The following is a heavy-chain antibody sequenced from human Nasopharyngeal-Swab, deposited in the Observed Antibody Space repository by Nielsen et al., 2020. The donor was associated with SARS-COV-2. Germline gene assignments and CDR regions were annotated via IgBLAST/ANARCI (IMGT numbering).Heavy chain of an antibody. CDR2: ISSSSSTI. CDR1: GFTFSSYS. Sequence: GESLKISCADSGFTFSSYSMNWVRQAPGKGLEWVSYISSSSSTIYYADSVKGRFTISRDNAKNSLYLQMNSLRAEDTAVYYCARSPRYYYDSNGYYPRVDFDYWGQGTLVTVSS. CDR3: ARSPRYYYDSNGYYPRVDFDY. J-gene: IGHJ4*02. D-gene: IGHD3-22*01. V-gene: IGHV3-48*04.